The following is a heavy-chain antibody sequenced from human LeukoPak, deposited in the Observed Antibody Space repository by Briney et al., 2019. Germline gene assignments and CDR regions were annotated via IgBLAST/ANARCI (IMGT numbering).Heavy chain of an antibody. J-gene: IGHJ3*02. CDR1: GYTFTGYY. CDR3: ARVEDYDFWSGYYSAFDI. D-gene: IGHD3-3*01. Sequence: ASVKVSFKASGYTFTGYYMHWVRQAPGQGLEWMGWINPNSGGTNYAQKFQGRVTMTRDTSISTAYMELSRLRSDDTAVYYCARVEDYDFWSGYYSAFDIWGQGTMVTVSS. CDR2: INPNSGGT. V-gene: IGHV1-2*02.